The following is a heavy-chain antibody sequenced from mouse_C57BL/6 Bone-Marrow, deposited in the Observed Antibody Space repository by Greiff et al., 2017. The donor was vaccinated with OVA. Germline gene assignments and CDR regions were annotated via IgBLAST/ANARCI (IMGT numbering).Heavy chain of an antibody. Sequence: EVKLVESGGGLVQPGGSLSLSCAASGFTFTDYYMSWVRQPPGKALEWLGFIRNKANGYTTEYSASVKGRFTISRDNSQSILYLQMNALRAEDSATYYCARLRRTLDYWGQGTTLTVSS. CDR1: GFTFTDYY. V-gene: IGHV7-3*01. CDR3: ARLRRTLDY. J-gene: IGHJ2*01. CDR2: IRNKANGYTT.